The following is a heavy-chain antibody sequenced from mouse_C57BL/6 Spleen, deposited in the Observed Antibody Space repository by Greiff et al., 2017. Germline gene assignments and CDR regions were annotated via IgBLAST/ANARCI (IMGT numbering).Heavy chain of an antibody. J-gene: IGHJ2*01. D-gene: IGHD2-10*02. CDR3: AREEGGYGKLYFDY. CDR1: GYAFSSSW. CDR2: IYPGDGDT. Sequence: VPLQQSGPELVKPGASVKISCKASGYAFSSSWMTWVKQRPGKGREGIGRIYPGDGDTTYNGKFKGKATLTADKSSNTAYMQLSSLTSEDSAVSFCAREEGGYGKLYFDYWGQGTTLTVSS. V-gene: IGHV1-82*01.